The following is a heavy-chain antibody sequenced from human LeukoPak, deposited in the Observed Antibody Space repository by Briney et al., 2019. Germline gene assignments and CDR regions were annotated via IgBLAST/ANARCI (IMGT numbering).Heavy chain of an antibody. V-gene: IGHV1-69*13. CDR3: AREGSSGYYQD. J-gene: IGHJ4*02. CDR2: IIPIFGTA. Sequence: ASVKVSCRASGGTFSSYAISWVRQAPGQGLEWMGGIIPIFGTANYAQKFQGRVTITADESTSTAYMELSSLRSEDTAVYYCAREGSSGYYQDWGQGTLVTVSS. CDR1: GGTFSSYA. D-gene: IGHD3-22*01.